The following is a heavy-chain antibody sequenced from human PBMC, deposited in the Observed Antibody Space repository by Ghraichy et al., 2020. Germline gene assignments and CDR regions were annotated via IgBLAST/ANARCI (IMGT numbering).Heavy chain of an antibody. Sequence: QTLSLTCTFSGFSLTSTGMCVSWIRQPPGKALEWLARVDWDDDKHYTPSLRTRLTISKDTSKNQVVLTMTDIDPVDTATYYCARIYNYYYGFDYWGQGTQVTVSS. V-gene: IGHV2-70*11. CDR2: VDWDDDK. CDR1: GFSLTSTGMC. CDR3: ARIYNYYYGFDY. D-gene: IGHD3-10*01. J-gene: IGHJ4*02.